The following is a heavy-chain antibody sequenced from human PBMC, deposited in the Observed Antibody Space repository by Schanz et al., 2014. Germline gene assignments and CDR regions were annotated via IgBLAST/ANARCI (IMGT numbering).Heavy chain of an antibody. CDR3: ARAKRFGDMDV. V-gene: IGHV1-69*02. J-gene: IGHJ6*02. D-gene: IGHD3-10*01. Sequence: QVQLVQSEAEVKKPGSSVKVSCKASGGTFSSYTISWVRQAPGQGLEWMGRIIPILGIANYAQNFQGRVTMTTDTSTSTAYMELRSLRSDDTAVYYCARAKRFGDMDVWGQGTTVTVSS. CDR1: GGTFSSYT. CDR2: IIPILGIA.